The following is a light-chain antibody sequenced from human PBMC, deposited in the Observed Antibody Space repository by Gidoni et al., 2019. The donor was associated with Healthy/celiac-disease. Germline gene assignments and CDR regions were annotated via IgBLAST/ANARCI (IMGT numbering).Light chain of an antibody. CDR2: AAS. Sequence: DIKMTQSPPTLPASVGDRVTITCRASQSISSYLNWYQQKPGKAPKLLIYAASSLQSGVPSRFSGSGSGTDFTLTISSLQPEDFATYYCQQSYSNPWTFGQGTKVEIK. CDR3: QQSYSNPWT. J-gene: IGKJ1*01. CDR1: QSISSY. V-gene: IGKV1-39*01.